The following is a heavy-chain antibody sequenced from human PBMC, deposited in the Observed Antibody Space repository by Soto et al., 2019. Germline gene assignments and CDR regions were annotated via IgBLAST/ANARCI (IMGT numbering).Heavy chain of an antibody. CDR2: ISYDGNKE. V-gene: IGHV3-30*18. CDR3: AKDSWFGELFRSYMDV. D-gene: IGHD3-10*01. J-gene: IGHJ6*03. CDR1: GFTFSNYG. Sequence: QVQLVESGGGAVQSGRSLRLSCAASGFTFSNYGMHWVRQAPGKGLEWVAVISYDGNKEHYADSVKGRFTISRDSSKNTLYLQMNGLRGEDTAVYYCAKDSWFGELFRSYMDVWGKGTTVTVSS.